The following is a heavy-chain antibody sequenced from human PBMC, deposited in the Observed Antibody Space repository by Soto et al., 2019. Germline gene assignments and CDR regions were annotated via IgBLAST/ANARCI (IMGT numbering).Heavy chain of an antibody. CDR3: AKRGSGSQFDY. CDR1: GFTFSSYA. J-gene: IGHJ4*02. Sequence: EVQLLESGGGLVQPGGSLRLSCAASGFTFSSYAMSWVRQAPGKGLERVSVISGSGGSTYYADSVKGRFTISRDNSKNTLYLQMNSPRAEDTAVYYCAKRGSGSQFDYWGQGTLVTVSS. D-gene: IGHD1-26*01. V-gene: IGHV3-23*01. CDR2: ISGSGGST.